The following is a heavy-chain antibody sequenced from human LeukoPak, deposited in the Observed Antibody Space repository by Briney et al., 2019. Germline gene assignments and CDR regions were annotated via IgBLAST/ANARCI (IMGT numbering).Heavy chain of an antibody. D-gene: IGHD1-26*01. V-gene: IGHV3-23*01. Sequence: PGGSLRLSCAASRFTFSSSAMSWVRQAPGKGLEWVSGITYSGGSTYYADSVKGRFTISRDNSKNTLYLQMNSLRAEDTAAYYCAKGGSGNFPFHYWGQGTLVTVSS. CDR1: RFTFSSSA. CDR3: AKGGSGNFPFHY. CDR2: ITYSGGST. J-gene: IGHJ4*02.